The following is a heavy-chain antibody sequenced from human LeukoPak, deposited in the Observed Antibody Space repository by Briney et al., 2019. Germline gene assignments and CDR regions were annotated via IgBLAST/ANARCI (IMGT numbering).Heavy chain of an antibody. V-gene: IGHV3-9*01. CDR1: GFTFDDYA. Sequence: PGGSLRLSCAASGFTFDDYAMHWVRQAPGKGLEWVSGISWNRGSIGYADSVKGRFTISRDNAKNSLYLQMNSLRAEDTALYYCAKALERRIYYYGMDVWGQGTTVTVSS. CDR2: ISWNRGSI. J-gene: IGHJ6*02. CDR3: AKALERRIYYYGMDV. D-gene: IGHD1-1*01.